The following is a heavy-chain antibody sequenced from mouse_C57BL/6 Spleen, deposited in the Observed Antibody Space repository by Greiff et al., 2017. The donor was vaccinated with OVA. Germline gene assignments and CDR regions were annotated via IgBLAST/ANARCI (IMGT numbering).Heavy chain of an antibody. J-gene: IGHJ4*01. CDR1: GYTFTSYW. CDR2: LDPNSGGT. D-gene: IGHD2-3*01. V-gene: IGHV1-72*01. CDR3: GIVGDGYYSYAMDD. Sequence: VQLQESGAELVKPGASVKLSCKASGYTFTSYWLHWVKQRPGRGLEWIGRLDPNSGGTKYNEKFKSTATLTVDKPTNTAYMQLSSLTSEDSAVYYCGIVGDGYYSYAMDDWGQGTSVTGSS.